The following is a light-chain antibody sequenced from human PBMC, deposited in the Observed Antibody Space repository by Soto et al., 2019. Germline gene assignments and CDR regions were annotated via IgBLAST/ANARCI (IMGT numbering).Light chain of an antibody. CDR3: QQSSISPLT. Sequence: EIVLTQSPGTLSLSPGERATLSCRASQSVPKDYLVWYQHKPGQAPRLLIHGASSRATGIPDRFSGSGSGTDFTLTISRLEPEDFAVYYCQQSSISPLTFGGGTKV. CDR1: QSVPKDY. V-gene: IGKV3-20*01. J-gene: IGKJ4*01. CDR2: GAS.